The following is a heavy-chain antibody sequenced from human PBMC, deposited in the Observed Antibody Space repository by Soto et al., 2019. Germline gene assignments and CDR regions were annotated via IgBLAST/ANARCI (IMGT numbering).Heavy chain of an antibody. CDR2: INHSGST. CDR1: GGSFSDFY. V-gene: IGHV4-34*01. D-gene: IGHD6-13*01. Sequence: PSETLSLTCAVYGGSFSDFYWSWIRQPPGKGLEWIGEINHSGSTNYNPSLKSRVTISIDTTKKQFSLKLSSVTAADTAVYYCATTPQGKNWFDPWGQGTLVTVSS. J-gene: IGHJ5*02. CDR3: ATTPQGKNWFDP.